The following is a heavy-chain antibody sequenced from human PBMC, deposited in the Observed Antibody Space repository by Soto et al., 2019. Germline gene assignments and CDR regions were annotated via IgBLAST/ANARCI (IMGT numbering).Heavy chain of an antibody. J-gene: IGHJ5*02. CDR2: IYYSGST. Sequence: SETLSLTCTVTGGSIGSYYWSWIRQPPGKGLEWIGYIYYSGSTNYNPSLKSRVTISVDTSKNQFSLKLSSVTAADTAVYYCARERGYRGWFDPWGQGTLVTVS. D-gene: IGHD5-12*01. CDR3: ARERGYRGWFDP. V-gene: IGHV4-59*01. CDR1: GGSIGSYY.